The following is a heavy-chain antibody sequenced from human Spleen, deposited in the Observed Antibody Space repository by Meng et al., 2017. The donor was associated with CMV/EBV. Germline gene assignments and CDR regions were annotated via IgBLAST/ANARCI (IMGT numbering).Heavy chain of an antibody. V-gene: IGHV3-23*01. CDR2: ISGSGDST. Sequence: GESLKISCAASGFTFSNYAMSWVRQAPGKGLEWVSTISGSGDSTYYGDSVKGRFTISRDNSKKTLYLQMNSLRAEDTAVYYCAKDPTTVTGWYFDLWGRGTLVTVSS. CDR3: AKDPTTVTGWYFDL. J-gene: IGHJ2*01. CDR1: GFTFSNYA. D-gene: IGHD4-17*01.